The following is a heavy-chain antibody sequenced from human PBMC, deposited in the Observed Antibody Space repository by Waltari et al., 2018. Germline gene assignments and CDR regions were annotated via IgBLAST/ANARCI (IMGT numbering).Heavy chain of an antibody. CDR2: INHSRST. CDR1: GGSFSGYY. J-gene: IGHJ4*02. Sequence: QVQLQQLGAGLLKPSETLSLTCAVYGGSFSGYYWSWIRQPPGKGLEWIGEINHSRSTNYNPSLKSRVTISVDTSKNQFSLKLSSVTAADTAVYYCARVRTKRPFDYWGQGTLVTVSS. D-gene: IGHD1-7*01. CDR3: ARVRTKRPFDY. V-gene: IGHV4-34*01.